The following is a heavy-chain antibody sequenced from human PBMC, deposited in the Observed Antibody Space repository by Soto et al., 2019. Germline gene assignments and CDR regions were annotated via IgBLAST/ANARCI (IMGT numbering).Heavy chain of an antibody. Sequence: PXXTLSLTCTVSGGSISSGGYSWSCLRQHPGKGLEWIGYIYYSGSTYYNPSLKSRVTISVDTSKNQFSLKLSSVTAADPAVYYCARDNSNYQGYYYYYMDVWGKGTTVTVSS. J-gene: IGHJ6*03. CDR2: IYYSGST. CDR3: ARDNSNYQGYYYYYMDV. V-gene: IGHV4-31*03. CDR1: GGSISSGGYS. D-gene: IGHD4-4*01.